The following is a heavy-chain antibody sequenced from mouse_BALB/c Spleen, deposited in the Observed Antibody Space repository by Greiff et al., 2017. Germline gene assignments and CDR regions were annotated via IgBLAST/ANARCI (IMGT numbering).Heavy chain of an antibody. Sequence: VQLQESGPGLVKPSQSLSLTCSVTGYSITSGYYWNWIRQFPGNKLEWMGYISYDGSNNYNPSLKNRISITRDTSKNQCFLKLNSVTTEDTATYYCTRESAYWGQGTLVTVSA. CDR3: TRESAY. V-gene: IGHV3-6*02. J-gene: IGHJ3*01. CDR1: GYSITSGYY. CDR2: ISYDGSN.